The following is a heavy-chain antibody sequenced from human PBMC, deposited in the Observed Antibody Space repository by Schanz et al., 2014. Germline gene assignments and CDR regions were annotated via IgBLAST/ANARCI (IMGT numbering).Heavy chain of an antibody. V-gene: IGHV3-9*01. D-gene: IGHD2-21*02. CDR3: AKVQTHTLYGGNSCFDY. Sequence: EVQLVESGGGLVQPGRSLRLSCAASGFIFEDYAMYWVRQAPGKGLEWVSGISWNSVSIGYADSVKGRFTISRDNAKTSLYLQMNSLRVDDTALYYCAKVQTHTLYGGNSCFDYWGQGTLVTVSS. J-gene: IGHJ4*02. CDR1: GFIFEDYA. CDR2: ISWNSVSI.